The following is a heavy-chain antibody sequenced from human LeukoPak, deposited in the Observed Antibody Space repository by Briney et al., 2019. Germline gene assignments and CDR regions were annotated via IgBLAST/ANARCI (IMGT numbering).Heavy chain of an antibody. CDR2: INPNSGGT. Sequence: ASVKVSCKASGYTFTGYYMHWVRQAPGQGLEWMGWINPNSGGTNYAQKFQGRVTMTRDTSISTAYMELSRLRSDDTAVYYCASEGPRYCSSTSCQGWFDPWGQGTLVTVSS. CDR3: ASEGPRYCSSTSCQGWFDP. V-gene: IGHV1-2*02. CDR1: GYTFTGYY. J-gene: IGHJ5*02. D-gene: IGHD2-2*01.